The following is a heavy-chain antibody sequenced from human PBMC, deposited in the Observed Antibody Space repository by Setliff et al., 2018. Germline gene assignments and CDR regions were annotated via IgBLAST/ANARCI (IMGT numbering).Heavy chain of an antibody. Sequence: GASVKVSCKASGYASRFYGITWVRQAPGQGLEWMGWIRVHNGNTNYAQKLQGRVTMSTDTSMSTAYMELRNLRSDDTAVYYCARARLGVPQLFDYWGQGTLVTSPQ. V-gene: IGHV1-18*01. CDR1: GYASRFYG. D-gene: IGHD3-10*01. CDR3: ARARLGVPQLFDY. J-gene: IGHJ4*02. CDR2: IRVHNGNT.